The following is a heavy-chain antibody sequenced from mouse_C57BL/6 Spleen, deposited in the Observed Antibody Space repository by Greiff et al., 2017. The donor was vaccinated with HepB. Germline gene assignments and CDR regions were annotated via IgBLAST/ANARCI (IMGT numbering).Heavy chain of an antibody. CDR2: IDPSDSYT. Sequence: QVQLQQPGAELVRPGTSVKLSCKASGYTFTSYWMHWVKQRPGQGLEWIGVIDPSDSYTNYNQKFKGKATLTVDTSSSTAYMQLSSLTSEDSAVYYCARPYYSNYAWFAYWGQGTLVTVSA. D-gene: IGHD2-5*01. CDR3: ARPYYSNYAWFAY. V-gene: IGHV1-59*01. J-gene: IGHJ3*01. CDR1: GYTFTSYW.